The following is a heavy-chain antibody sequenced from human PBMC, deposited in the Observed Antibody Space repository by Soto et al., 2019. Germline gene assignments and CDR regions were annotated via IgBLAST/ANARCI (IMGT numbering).Heavy chain of an antibody. D-gene: IGHD4-17*01. J-gene: IGHJ4*02. CDR3: ARVYGDYPYYFDY. Sequence: SETLSLTCTVSGASVSSGSYYWSWIRQPPGKGLEWIGYIYYSGSTDSNPSLKSRRIISLDTSKNQFSLKLSSVTAADTAVYYCARVYGDYPYYFDYWGQGTLVTVSS. CDR1: GASVSSGSYY. CDR2: IYYSGST. V-gene: IGHV4-61*01.